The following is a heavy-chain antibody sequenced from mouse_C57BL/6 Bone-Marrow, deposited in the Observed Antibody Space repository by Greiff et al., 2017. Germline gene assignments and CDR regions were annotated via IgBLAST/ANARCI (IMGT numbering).Heavy chain of an antibody. Sequence: QVHVKQPGAELVKPGASVKLSCKASGYTFTSYWMQWVQQRPGQGLEWIGEIDPSDSYTNYNQKFKGKATLTVDTSSSTAYMQLSSLTSEDSAVYYCARLGYYYGDYYAMDYWGQGTSVTVSS. CDR2: IDPSDSYT. CDR1: GYTFTSYW. J-gene: IGHJ4*01. CDR3: ARLGYYYGDYYAMDY. V-gene: IGHV1-50*01. D-gene: IGHD1-1*01.